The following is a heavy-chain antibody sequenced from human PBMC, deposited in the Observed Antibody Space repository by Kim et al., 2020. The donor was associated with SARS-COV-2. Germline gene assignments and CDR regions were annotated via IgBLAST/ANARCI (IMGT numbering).Heavy chain of an antibody. Sequence: SETLSLTCTVSSGSISSDAHNWAWIRQPPGKGLEWIASIHYSGSTSYNPSLESRTTTSVDTSKNQFSLKLTSVTAADTAVYYCAGLAGVRWATDEYWGRGTLVTFSS. CDR2: IHYSGST. CDR1: SGSISSDAHN. J-gene: IGHJ4*02. V-gene: IGHV4-39*01. D-gene: IGHD5-12*01. CDR3: AGLAGVRWATDEY.